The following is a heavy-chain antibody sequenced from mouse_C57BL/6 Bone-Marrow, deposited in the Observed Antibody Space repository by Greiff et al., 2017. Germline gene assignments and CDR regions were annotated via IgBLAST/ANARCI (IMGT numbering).Heavy chain of an antibody. V-gene: IGHV14-4*01. CDR2: IDPENGDT. Sequence: VQLQQSGAELVRPGASVKLSCTASGFNIKDDYMHWVKQRPEQGLEWIGWIDPENGDTEYASKFQGKATITADTSSNTAYLQLSSLTSEDTAVYYCTTGGYDEEGFDYWGQGTTLTVSS. J-gene: IGHJ2*01. CDR3: TTGGYDEEGFDY. CDR1: GFNIKDDY. D-gene: IGHD2-2*01.